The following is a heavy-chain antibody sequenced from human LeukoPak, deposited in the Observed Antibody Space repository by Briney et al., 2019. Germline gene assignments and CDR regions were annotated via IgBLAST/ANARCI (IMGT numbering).Heavy chain of an antibody. J-gene: IGHJ3*02. Sequence: SETLSLTCAVYGGSFSGCYWSWIRQPPGKELEWIGEINHSGSTNYNPSLKSRVTISVDTSKNQFSLKLSSVTAADTAVYYCARRGGRVYVWGSSPAFDIWGQGTMVTVSS. D-gene: IGHD3-16*01. CDR1: GGSFSGCY. CDR2: INHSGST. V-gene: IGHV4-34*01. CDR3: ARRGGRVYVWGSSPAFDI.